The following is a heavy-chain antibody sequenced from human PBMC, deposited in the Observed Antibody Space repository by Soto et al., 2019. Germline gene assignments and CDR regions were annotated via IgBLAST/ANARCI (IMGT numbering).Heavy chain of an antibody. Sequence: QVQLVQSEAEVKKPGSSVKVSCKASGGTFSSYAISWVRQAPGQGLEWMGGIIPIFGTANYAQKFQGRVTITADESTSTAYMELSSLRSEDTAVYYCASPHRGSYCISTSCHYGMDVWGQGTTVTVSS. V-gene: IGHV1-69*12. CDR1: GGTFSSYA. CDR2: IIPIFGTA. D-gene: IGHD2-2*01. CDR3: ASPHRGSYCISTSCHYGMDV. J-gene: IGHJ6*02.